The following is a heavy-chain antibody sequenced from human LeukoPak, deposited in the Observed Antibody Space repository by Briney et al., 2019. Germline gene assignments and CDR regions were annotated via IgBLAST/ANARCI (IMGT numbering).Heavy chain of an antibody. CDR2: ISSSGSTI. CDR1: GFTFSSYE. D-gene: IGHD6-13*01. Sequence: PGGSLRLSCAASGFTFSSYEMNWFRQAPGKGPEWVSYISSSGSTIYYADSVKGRFTISRDNAKNSLYLQTNSLRAEDTAVYYCARDARQPLDPWRQGTLVTVSS. J-gene: IGHJ5*02. CDR3: ARDARQPLDP. V-gene: IGHV3-48*03.